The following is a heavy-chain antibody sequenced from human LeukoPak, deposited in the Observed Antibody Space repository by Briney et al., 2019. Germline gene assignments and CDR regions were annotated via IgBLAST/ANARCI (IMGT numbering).Heavy chain of an antibody. J-gene: IGHJ4*02. CDR1: GFTFSTYA. V-gene: IGHV3-23*01. Sequence: GGSLRLSCAASGFTFSTYAMSWVRQAPGKGLEWVSDIRGSDGTTYYADAVKGRFTISRDNSKNTLYLQMNSLRAEDTAVYYCARYYDKSGYYGRLDYWGQGTLVTVSS. CDR3: ARYYDKSGYYGRLDY. D-gene: IGHD3-22*01. CDR2: IRGSDGTT.